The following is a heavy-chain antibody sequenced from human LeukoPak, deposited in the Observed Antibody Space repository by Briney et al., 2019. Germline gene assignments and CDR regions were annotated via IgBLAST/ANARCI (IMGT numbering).Heavy chain of an antibody. CDR1: GGSFSGYY. J-gene: IGHJ6*02. D-gene: IGHD2-15*01. Sequence: PSETLSLTCAVYGGSFSGYYWSWIRQPPGKGLEWIGEINHSGSTNYNPSLKSRVTISVDTSKNQFSLKLSSVTAADMAVYYCARGPIVVVVAAYYYGMDVWGQGTTVTVSS. CDR2: INHSGST. V-gene: IGHV4-34*01. CDR3: ARGPIVVVVAAYYYGMDV.